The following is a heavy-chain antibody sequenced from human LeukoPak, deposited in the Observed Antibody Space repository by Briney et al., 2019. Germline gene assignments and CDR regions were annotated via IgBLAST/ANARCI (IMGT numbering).Heavy chain of an antibody. CDR3: ARLGTPYYYMDV. D-gene: IGHD1-1*01. CDR2: IYPGDSDT. V-gene: IGHV5-51*01. CDR1: GYTFTTYW. Sequence: GESLKISCKPSGYTFTTYWIGWVRQMPGKGLEWMGIIYPGDSDTKYSPSFQGQVSISADKSSNTAYLQWSSVKASDTAIYYCARLGTPYYYMDVWGRGTTVTVSS. J-gene: IGHJ6*03.